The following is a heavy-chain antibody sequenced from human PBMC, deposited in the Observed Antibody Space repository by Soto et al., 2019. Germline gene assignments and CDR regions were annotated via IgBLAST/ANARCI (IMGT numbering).Heavy chain of an antibody. Sequence: GESLKISCKGSDYSFNTYWIAWVRQMPGKGLEWMGIIYPGDSDTRYSPSFQGHVTISADKSISTAYLQWSSLKASDTAMYYCARITTVTTYYYYGMDVWGQGTTVTVSS. D-gene: IGHD4-17*01. CDR1: DYSFNTYW. J-gene: IGHJ6*02. CDR3: ARITTVTTYYYYGMDV. V-gene: IGHV5-51*01. CDR2: IYPGDSDT.